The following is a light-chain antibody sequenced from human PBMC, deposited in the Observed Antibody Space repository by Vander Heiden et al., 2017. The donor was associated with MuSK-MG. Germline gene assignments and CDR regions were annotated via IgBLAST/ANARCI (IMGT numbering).Light chain of an antibody. V-gene: IGKV1-33*01. CDR3: QQDYNLPFN. CDR2: DAS. Sequence: QSPSSLSASVGDRVTITCQASQDIRMYLNWYQHKPGKAPQLLIYDASTLETGVASRFSGSGSGTDFSFTISSLHPEDIATYYCQQDYNLPFNFGQGTRLEIK. CDR1: QDIRMY. J-gene: IGKJ5*01.